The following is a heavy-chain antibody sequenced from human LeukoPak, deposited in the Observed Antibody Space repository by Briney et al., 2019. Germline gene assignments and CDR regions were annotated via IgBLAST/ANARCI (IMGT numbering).Heavy chain of an antibody. D-gene: IGHD2-2*01. CDR3: ARRYCSSTSCSDAFDI. CDR1: GGSISSSSYY. J-gene: IGHJ3*02. Sequence: SETLSLTCTVSGGSISSSSYYWGWIRQPPGKGLEWIGSIYYSGSTYYNPSLKSRVTISVDTSKNQFSLKLSSVTAADTAVYYCARRYCSSTSCSDAFDIWGQGTMVTVSS. CDR2: IYYSGST. V-gene: IGHV4-39*07.